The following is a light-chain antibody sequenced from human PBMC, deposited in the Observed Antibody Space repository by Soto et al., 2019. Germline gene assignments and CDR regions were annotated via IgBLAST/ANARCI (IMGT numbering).Light chain of an antibody. CDR1: QDISNY. Sequence: DIQMTQSPSSLSASVGDRVTITCQASQDISNYLNWYQQKPGKAPKLLIYDASNLETGVRSRFSGSGSGTDFTFTSSSLQPEDIATYYCQQYDNLPPGMYTFGQGTKLEIK. J-gene: IGKJ2*01. CDR3: QQYDNLPPGMYT. V-gene: IGKV1-33*01. CDR2: DAS.